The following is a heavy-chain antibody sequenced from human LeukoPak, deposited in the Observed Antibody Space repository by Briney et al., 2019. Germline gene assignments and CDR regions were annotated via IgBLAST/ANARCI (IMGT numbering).Heavy chain of an antibody. D-gene: IGHD2-15*01. CDR3: ARRYCSGGSCFDY. CDR1: GYSFTNYW. V-gene: IGHV5-51*01. CDR2: IYPGDSDT. J-gene: IGHJ4*02. Sequence: GESLKISCKGSGYSFTNYWIGWVRQMPEKGLEWMGTIYPGDSDTRYSPSFRGQVTISADKSISTAYLQWSSLKASDTAMYYCARRYCSGGSCFDYWGQGTLVTVSS.